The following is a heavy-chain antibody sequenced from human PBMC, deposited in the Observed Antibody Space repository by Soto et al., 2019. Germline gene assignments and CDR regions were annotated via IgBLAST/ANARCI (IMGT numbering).Heavy chain of an antibody. CDR1: GGSISSGDYY. Sequence: ASETLSLTCTVSGGSISSGDYYWIWIRHHPVKGLEWIAYIYYSGNTYYNPSLKSRVTISVDTSKRQFSLKLSSVTAADTAVYYCARGPVSSNSFSNCFDPWGQGTLVTVSS. D-gene: IGHD6-13*01. J-gene: IGHJ5*02. V-gene: IGHV4-31*03. CDR3: ARGPVSSNSFSNCFDP. CDR2: IYYSGNT.